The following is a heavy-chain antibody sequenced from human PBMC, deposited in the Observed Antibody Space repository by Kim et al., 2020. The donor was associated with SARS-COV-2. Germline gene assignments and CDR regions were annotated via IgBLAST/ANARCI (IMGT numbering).Heavy chain of an antibody. CDR3: ARSTRASPINY. D-gene: IGHD2-8*01. V-gene: IGHV3-72*01. Sequence: TEYAASVNGRFIISRDDSKNSVYLQIDNLKIEDTAVYYCARSTRASPINYWGQGTLVTVSS. J-gene: IGHJ4*02. CDR2: T.